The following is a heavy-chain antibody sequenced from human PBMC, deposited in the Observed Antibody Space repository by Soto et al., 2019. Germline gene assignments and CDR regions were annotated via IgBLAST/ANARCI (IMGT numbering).Heavy chain of an antibody. J-gene: IGHJ5*02. Sequence: SVKVSCKASGGTFSSYAISWVRQAPGQGLEWMGGIIPIFGTANYAQKFQGRVTITADESTSTAYMELSSLRSEDTAVYYCARHEVMLGYNWFDPWGKGTLVTVSS. D-gene: IGHD3-10*02. V-gene: IGHV1-69*13. CDR3: ARHEVMLGYNWFDP. CDR2: IIPIFGTA. CDR1: GGTFSSYA.